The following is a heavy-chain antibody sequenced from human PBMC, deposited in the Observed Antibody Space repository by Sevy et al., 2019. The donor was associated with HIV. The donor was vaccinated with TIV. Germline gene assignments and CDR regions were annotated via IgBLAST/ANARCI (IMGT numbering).Heavy chain of an antibody. CDR3: AKGRVSGSYFKAYGMDV. D-gene: IGHD1-26*01. CDR1: GFTFSSYG. Sequence: GGSLRLSCAASGFTFSSYGMHWVRQAPGKGLEWVAVISYDGSNKYYADSVKGRFTISRDNSKNTLYLQMNSLRAEDMAVYYCAKGRVSGSYFKAYGMDVWGQGTTVTVSS. J-gene: IGHJ6*02. CDR2: ISYDGSNK. V-gene: IGHV3-30*18.